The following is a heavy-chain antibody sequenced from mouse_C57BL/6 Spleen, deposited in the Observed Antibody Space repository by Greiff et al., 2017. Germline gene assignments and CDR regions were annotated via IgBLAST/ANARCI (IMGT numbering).Heavy chain of an antibody. CDR2: ILPGSGST. CDR3: ARSAYDYGEGFAY. J-gene: IGHJ3*01. D-gene: IGHD2-4*01. Sequence: VQLKESGAELMKPGASVKLSCKATGYTFTGYWIEWVKQRPGHGLEWIGEILPGSGSTNYNEKFTGKATFTADTSSNTAYMQLSGLTTGDSAIYYCARSAYDYGEGFAYWGQGTLVTVSA. V-gene: IGHV1-9*01. CDR1: GYTFTGYW.